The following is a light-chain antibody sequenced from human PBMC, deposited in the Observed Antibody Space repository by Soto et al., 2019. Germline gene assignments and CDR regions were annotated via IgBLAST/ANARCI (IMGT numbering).Light chain of an antibody. Sequence: QSALTQATSVSGSPGQSISISCTGTSNDIGDSNFVSWYRQYPGGAPRLLLYGVTYRPSGVPDRFSGSKSGNTASLTISGLQVEDEADYYCCSYAGTYTWIFGGGTKLTVL. CDR2: GVT. CDR3: CSYAGTYTWI. CDR1: SNDIGDSNF. J-gene: IGLJ2*01. V-gene: IGLV2-11*01.